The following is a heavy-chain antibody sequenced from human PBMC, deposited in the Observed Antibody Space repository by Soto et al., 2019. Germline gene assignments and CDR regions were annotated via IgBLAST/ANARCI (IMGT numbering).Heavy chain of an antibody. V-gene: IGHV3-30*18. D-gene: IGHD1-26*01. J-gene: IGHJ3*02. CDR1: GFTFSSYG. CDR2: ISYKGSNK. CDR3: AKGGVGSTSNAFDI. Sequence: QVQLVESGGGVVQPGRSLRLSCAAPGFTFSSYGMHWVRQAPGKGLEWVAVISYKGSNKYYADSVKGRFTISRDNSKNTLYLQMNSLRAEDTAVYYYAKGGVGSTSNAFDIWGQGTMVTVSS.